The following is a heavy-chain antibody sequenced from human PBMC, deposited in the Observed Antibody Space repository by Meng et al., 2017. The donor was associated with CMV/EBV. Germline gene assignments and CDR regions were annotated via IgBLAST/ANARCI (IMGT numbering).Heavy chain of an antibody. Sequence: VQVQTWGALLVKPSGDVSPVWAVFGGYFSVDYSCWIRQPPGKGLGWVGEINHSGSTNYNPYLKSRVTISVDTCKIQFSLKLSSVTAADTAVYYCAREGDLEWLLKGSHTWFDPWGQGTLVTVSS. V-gene: IGHV4-34*01. CDR2: INHSGST. D-gene: IGHD3-3*01. J-gene: IGHJ5*02. CDR3: AREGDLEWLLKGSHTWFDP. CDR1: GGYFSVDY.